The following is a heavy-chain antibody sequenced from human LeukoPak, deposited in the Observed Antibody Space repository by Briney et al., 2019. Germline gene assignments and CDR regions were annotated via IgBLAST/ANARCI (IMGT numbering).Heavy chain of an antibody. D-gene: IGHD2/OR15-2a*01. CDR3: ARLIVLPNY. CDR1: GGSISSSSYY. V-gene: IGHV4-39*01. CDR2: IYYSGST. Sequence: PSETLSLTCTVSGGSISSSSYYWGWIRQPPGKGLEWIGSIYYSGSTYYNPSLKSRVTISVDTSKNQFSLKLSSVTAADTAVYYCARLIVLPNYWGQGTLVTVSS. J-gene: IGHJ4*02.